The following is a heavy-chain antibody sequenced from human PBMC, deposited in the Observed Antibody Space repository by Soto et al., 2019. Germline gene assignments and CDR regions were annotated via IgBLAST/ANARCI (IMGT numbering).Heavy chain of an antibody. CDR1: VGTFSSYA. CDR2: IIPFFGAA. CDR3: ARDGIIRMEEGGGGYFDF. V-gene: IGHV1-69*12. D-gene: IGHD1-26*01. Sequence: QVQLVQSGAEVKKPGSSVKVSCKASVGTFSSYAISWVRQAPGQGLEWMGGIIPFFGAANYAQTLQARVTITADEYTSTVNMELSSMRSEDTAVYDCARDGIIRMEEGGGGYFDFVGQGTLVPVSS. J-gene: IGHJ4*02.